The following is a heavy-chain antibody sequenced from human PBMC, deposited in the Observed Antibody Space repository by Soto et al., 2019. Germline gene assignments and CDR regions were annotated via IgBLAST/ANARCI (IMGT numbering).Heavy chain of an antibody. D-gene: IGHD6-19*01. J-gene: IGHJ4*02. CDR1: GGSISSYY. Sequence: QVQLQESGPGLVKPSETLSLTCTVSGGSISSYYWSWIRQPPGKGLEWIGYFYYSGSTNYNPSLXSXVXIXIDTSKNQFSLKLSSVTAADTAVYYCARGGWKLFDYWGQGTLVTVSS. CDR3: ARGGWKLFDY. CDR2: FYYSGST. V-gene: IGHV4-59*01.